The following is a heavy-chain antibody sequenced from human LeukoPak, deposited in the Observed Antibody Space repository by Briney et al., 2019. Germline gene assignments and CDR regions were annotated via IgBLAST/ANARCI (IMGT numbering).Heavy chain of an antibody. D-gene: IGHD3-22*01. CDR1: GGSFSGYY. CDR3: ASAYYYDSSGHFDY. J-gene: IGHJ4*02. CDR2: INHSGST. V-gene: IGHV4-34*01. Sequence: PSETLSLTCAVYGGSFSGYYWSWIRQPPGKGLEWIGEINHSGSTNYNPSLKSRVTMSVDTSKNQFSLKLSSVTAADTAVYYCASAYYYDSSGHFDYWGQGTLVTVSS.